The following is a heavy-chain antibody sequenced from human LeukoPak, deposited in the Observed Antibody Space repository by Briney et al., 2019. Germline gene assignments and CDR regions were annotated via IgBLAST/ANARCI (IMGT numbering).Heavy chain of an antibody. V-gene: IGHV3-23*01. CDR3: ARHFCSSTSCSN. Sequence: QAGGSLRLSCAASGFTFSSYAMSWVRQAPGKGLEWVSAISGSGGSTYYADSVKGRFTISRDNAKNSLYLQMNSLRAEDTAVYYCARHFCSSTSCSNWGQGTLVTVSS. CDR2: ISGSGGST. D-gene: IGHD2-2*01. CDR1: GFTFSSYA. J-gene: IGHJ4*02.